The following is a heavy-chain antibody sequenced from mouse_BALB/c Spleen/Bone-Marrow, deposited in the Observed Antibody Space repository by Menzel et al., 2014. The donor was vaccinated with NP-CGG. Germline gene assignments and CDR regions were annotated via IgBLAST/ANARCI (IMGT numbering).Heavy chain of an antibody. V-gene: IGHV5-12*01. J-gene: IGHJ4*01. CDR3: ARGGIYYGMDY. CDR2: ISNGGGST. Sequence: EVQGVESGGGLVQPGGSLKLSCAPSGFTFSDYYMYWVRQTPEKRLEWVAYISNGGGSTYYPDTVKGRFTISRDNAKNTLYLQMSRLKSEDTAMYYCARGGIYYGMDYWGQGTSVTVSS. CDR1: GFTFSDYY.